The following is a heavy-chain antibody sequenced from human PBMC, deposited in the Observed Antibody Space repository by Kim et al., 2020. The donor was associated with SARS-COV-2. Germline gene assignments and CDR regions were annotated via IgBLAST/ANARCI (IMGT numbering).Heavy chain of an antibody. Sequence: SVKVSCKASGGTFSSYATSWVRQAPGQGLEWMGGIIPIFGTANYAQKFQGRVTITADESTSTAYMELSSLRSEDTAVYYCASNRIAVGLRYYFDYWGQGTLVTVSS. CDR3: ASNRIAVGLRYYFDY. J-gene: IGHJ4*02. CDR1: GGTFSSYA. CDR2: IIPIFGTA. V-gene: IGHV1-69*13. D-gene: IGHD6-19*01.